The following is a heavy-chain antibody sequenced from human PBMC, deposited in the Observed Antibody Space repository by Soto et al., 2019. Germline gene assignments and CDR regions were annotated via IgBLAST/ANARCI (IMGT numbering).Heavy chain of an antibody. CDR1: GFPFSNHV. J-gene: IGHJ4*01. D-gene: IGHD3-16*01. Sequence: GGSLIVSCTSSGFPFSNHVMHWVRPAPGKGLEWVAIIWYNGINKYYADSVMGRFTVSRDNSKNTMSLQMNSLRAEYPAMYSCAREEPYQYWGPGTRLNVSA. CDR2: IWYNGINK. CDR3: AREEPYQY. V-gene: IGHV3-33*01.